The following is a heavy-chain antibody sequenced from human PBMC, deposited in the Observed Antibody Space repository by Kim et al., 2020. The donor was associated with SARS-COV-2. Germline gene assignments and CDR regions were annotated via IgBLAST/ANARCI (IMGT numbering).Heavy chain of an antibody. Sequence: GGSLRLSCAASGFTFDDYAMHWVRQAPGKGLEWVSGISWNSGSIGYADSVKGRFTISRDNAKNSLYLQMNSLRAEDTALYYCAKGGYSSSWYGDYWGQGTLVTVSS. CDR3: AKGGYSSSWYGDY. D-gene: IGHD6-13*01. CDR2: ISWNSGSI. J-gene: IGHJ4*02. CDR1: GFTFDDYA. V-gene: IGHV3-9*01.